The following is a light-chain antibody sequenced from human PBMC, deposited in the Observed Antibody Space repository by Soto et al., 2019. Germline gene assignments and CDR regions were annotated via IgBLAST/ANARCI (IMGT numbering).Light chain of an antibody. CDR1: QSVSSSF. J-gene: IGKJ2*01. V-gene: IGKV3-20*01. Sequence: EIVLTQSPGILSLSPGARATLSCRASQSVSSSFLAWYQQKPGQAPRLLIYGASSRATGIPDRFSGSGSGTDFTLTISRLEPEDFAVYYCQQYGSSPPMYTFGQGTKLEIK. CDR3: QQYGSSPPMYT. CDR2: GAS.